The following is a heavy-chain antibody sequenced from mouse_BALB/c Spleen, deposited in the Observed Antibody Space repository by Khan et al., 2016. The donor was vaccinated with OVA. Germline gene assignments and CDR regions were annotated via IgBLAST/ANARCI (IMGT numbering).Heavy chain of an antibody. CDR1: GFTFSTYG. Sequence: EVQLVESGGDLVKPGGSLKLSCAASGFTFSTYGMSWVRQTPDKRLEWVATVSSGGHYTYYPDTMKGRFTISRDNAKNTLYLQMSSLKSEDTAMFYCARIAYYYDSEGFAYWGQGTLVTVSA. J-gene: IGHJ3*01. CDR3: ARIAYYYDSEGFAY. V-gene: IGHV5-6*01. D-gene: IGHD1-1*01. CDR2: VSSGGHYT.